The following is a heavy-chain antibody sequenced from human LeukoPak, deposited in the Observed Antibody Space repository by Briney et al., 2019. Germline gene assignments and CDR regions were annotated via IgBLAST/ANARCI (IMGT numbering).Heavy chain of an antibody. J-gene: IGHJ5*02. CDR1: GGSLSRVY. Sequence: SETLSLTSTESGGSLSRVYWTSLRSPPRGGLEWSGYIYYSGSTNYNTSPQSRVNISVDTSKNQFSLKLSSVTAADTAVYYCAIGGCSSTSCYMVDWFDPWGQGTLVTVSS. D-gene: IGHD2-2*02. CDR2: IYYSGST. V-gene: IGHV4-59*01. CDR3: AIGGCSSTSCYMVDWFDP.